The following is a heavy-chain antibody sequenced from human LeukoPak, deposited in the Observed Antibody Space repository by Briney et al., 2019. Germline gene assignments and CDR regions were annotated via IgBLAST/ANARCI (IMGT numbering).Heavy chain of an antibody. Sequence: SETLSLTCTVSGYSISSGYYWGWIRQPPRKGLEWIGNIYPSGTTYYNPSLKTRVTIPVDTSKNQFSLKLSSVTAADTAVYFCARAYSSSWYFNWFDPWGQGTLVTVAS. J-gene: IGHJ5*02. CDR2: IYPSGTT. V-gene: IGHV4-38-2*02. CDR3: ARAYSSSWYFNWFDP. D-gene: IGHD6-13*01. CDR1: GYSISSGYY.